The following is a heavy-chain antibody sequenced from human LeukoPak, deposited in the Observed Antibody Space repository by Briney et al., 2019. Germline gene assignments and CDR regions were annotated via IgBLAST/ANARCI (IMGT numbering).Heavy chain of an antibody. V-gene: IGHV3-30*04. CDR2: ISYDGSKK. J-gene: IGHJ5*01. CDR3: ARVRRYSQYESSGYYADS. D-gene: IGHD3-22*01. Sequence: PGGSLRLSCAASGFTFSNYAMHWVRQAPGKGLEWVAVISYDGSKKDYADSEKGRFTISRDNSKNTLYLQMNSLRAEDTATYYCARVRRYSQYESSGYYADSWGQGTLIIVSS. CDR1: GFTFSNYA.